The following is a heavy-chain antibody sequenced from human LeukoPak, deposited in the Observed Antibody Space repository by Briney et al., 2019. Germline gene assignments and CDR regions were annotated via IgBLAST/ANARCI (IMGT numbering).Heavy chain of an antibody. Sequence: ASVKVSCKASGGTFSSYVISWVRQAPGQGLEWMGRINPNSGGTNYAQKFQGRVTMTRDTSISTAYMELSRLRSDDTAVYYCARGPRLDSSGWYYGAFDIWGQGTMVTVSS. D-gene: IGHD6-19*01. V-gene: IGHV1-2*06. CDR1: GGTFSSYV. CDR3: ARGPRLDSSGWYYGAFDI. J-gene: IGHJ3*02. CDR2: INPNSGGT.